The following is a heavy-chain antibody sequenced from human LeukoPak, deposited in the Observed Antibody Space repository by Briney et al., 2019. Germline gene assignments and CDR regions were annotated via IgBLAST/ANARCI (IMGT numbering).Heavy chain of an antibody. D-gene: IGHD5-24*01. CDR3: ARFRGDGYQGDAFDI. Sequence: ASEKVSCKASGYTFTSYDINRVRQATGQGPEWMGWMNPNSGNTGYAQKFQGRVTMTRNTSISTAYMELSSLRSEDTAVYYCARFRGDGYQGDAFDIWGQGTMVTVSS. CDR1: GYTFTSYD. CDR2: MNPNSGNT. V-gene: IGHV1-8*01. J-gene: IGHJ3*02.